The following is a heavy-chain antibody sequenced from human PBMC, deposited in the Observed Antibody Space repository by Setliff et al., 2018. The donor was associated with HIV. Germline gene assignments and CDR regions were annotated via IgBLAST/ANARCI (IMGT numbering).Heavy chain of an antibody. J-gene: IGHJ4*02. CDR2: ISYDGSNK. V-gene: IGHV3-30*07. CDR1: GFTFSSYA. CDR3: ANYGDY. Sequence: GGSLRLSCAASGFTFSSYAMHWVRQAPGKGLEWVAVISYDGSNKYYADSVKGRFTISRDNSKNTLYLQMNSLRADDTAVYYCANYGDYWGQGTLVTVSS.